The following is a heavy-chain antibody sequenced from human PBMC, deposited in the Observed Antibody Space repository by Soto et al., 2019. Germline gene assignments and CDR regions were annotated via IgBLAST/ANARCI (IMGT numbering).Heavy chain of an antibody. V-gene: IGHV3-21*01. CDR1: GFTFSSYS. CDR2: ISSSSSYI. J-gene: IGHJ3*02. D-gene: IGHD2-8*01. CDR3: ARDRAWDCTNGVCSGFAFDI. Sequence: EVQLVESGGGLVKPGGSLRLSCAASGFTFSSYSMNWVRQAPGKGLEWVSSISSSSSYIYYADSVKGRFTISRDNAKNSLYLQMNSLRAEDTAVYYCARDRAWDCTNGVCSGFAFDIWGQGTMVTVSS.